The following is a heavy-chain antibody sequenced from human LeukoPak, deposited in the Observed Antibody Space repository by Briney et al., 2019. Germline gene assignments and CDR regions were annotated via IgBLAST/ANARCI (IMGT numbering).Heavy chain of an antibody. CDR3: ARKKTSAGPDFDY. Sequence: GESLKISCKGSEYSFSSYWIGWVRQMPGKGLEWMGIIYPGDSDTRYSPSFQGQVTISADKTISTAYLQWSSLDASDTAIYYCARKKTSAGPDFDYWGQGTLVTVSS. CDR1: EYSFSSYW. J-gene: IGHJ4*02. D-gene: IGHD6-13*01. V-gene: IGHV5-51*01. CDR2: IYPGDSDT.